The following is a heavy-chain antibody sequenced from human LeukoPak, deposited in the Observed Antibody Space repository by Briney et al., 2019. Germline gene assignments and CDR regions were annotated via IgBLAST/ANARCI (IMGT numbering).Heavy chain of an antibody. CDR1: GFTFSGSA. J-gene: IGHJ4*02. V-gene: IGHV3-73*01. CDR3: RAAADLNDY. D-gene: IGHD6-13*01. Sequence: GGSLRLSCAASGFTFSGSAMHWVRQASGKGLEWLGRIRSKADSYTTAYAASVKGRFIVSRGDSKNTAYLQMNSLKTEDTAVYYCRAAADLNDYWGQGTLVTVSS. CDR2: IRSKADSYTT.